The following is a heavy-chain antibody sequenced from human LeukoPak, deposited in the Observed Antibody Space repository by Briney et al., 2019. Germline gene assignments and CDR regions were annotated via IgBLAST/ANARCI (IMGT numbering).Heavy chain of an antibody. Sequence: ASVKVSCKASGYTFTSYDINWVRQATGQGLEWMGWMNPNSGNTGYAQKFQGRVTMTRNTSISTAYMELNSLRSEDTAVYYCARGSFCSGGSCYGGSAYWGQGTLVTVSS. V-gene: IGHV1-8*01. CDR3: ARGSFCSGGSCYGGSAY. J-gene: IGHJ4*02. CDR1: GYTFTSYD. D-gene: IGHD2-15*01. CDR2: MNPNSGNT.